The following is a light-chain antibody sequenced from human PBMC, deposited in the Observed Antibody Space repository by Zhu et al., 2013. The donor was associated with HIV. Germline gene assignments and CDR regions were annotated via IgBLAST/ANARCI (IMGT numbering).Light chain of an antibody. CDR1: QGIKND. Sequence: DIQMTQSPSSLSASVGDRVTITCRASQGIKNDLGWYQQKPGQAPQRLIYAASILHSGVPSRFSGSGSGTEFTLTISSLQPEDFATYYCQQYNNYSRSRTLGQGTKVEIK. CDR3: QQYNNYSRSRT. V-gene: IGKV1-17*01. J-gene: IGKJ1*01. CDR2: AAS.